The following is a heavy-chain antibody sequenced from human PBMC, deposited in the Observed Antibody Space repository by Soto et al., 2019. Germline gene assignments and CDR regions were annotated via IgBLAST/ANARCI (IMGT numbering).Heavy chain of an antibody. V-gene: IGHV3-30*18. Sequence: PGGSLRLSCAASGFTFSSYGMHWVRQAPGKGLEWVAVISYDGSNKYYADSVKGRFTISRDNSKNTLYLQMNSLRAEDTAVYYCAKSAPTSGYGMDVWGQGTTVTVSS. CDR3: AKSAPTSGYGMDV. CDR1: GFTFSSYG. J-gene: IGHJ6*02. CDR2: ISYDGSNK.